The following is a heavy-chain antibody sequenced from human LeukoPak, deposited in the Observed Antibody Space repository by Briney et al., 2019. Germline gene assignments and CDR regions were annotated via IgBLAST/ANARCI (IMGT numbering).Heavy chain of an antibody. J-gene: IGHJ4*02. CDR2: IKQDGSEK. CDR3: ARDDPYFFDY. CDR1: GFTFSRYW. V-gene: IGHV3-7*01. Sequence: GGSLRLSCAASGFTFSRYWMSWARQAPGKGLEWVAKIKQDGSEKYYVDSVKGRFTISRDNAKNSLFLQMDSLRVEDTAVYFCARDDPYFFDYWGQGTLVTVSS.